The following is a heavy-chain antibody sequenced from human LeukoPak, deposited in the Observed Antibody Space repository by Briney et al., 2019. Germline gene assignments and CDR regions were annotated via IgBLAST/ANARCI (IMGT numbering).Heavy chain of an antibody. D-gene: IGHD4-17*01. Sequence: GGSLRLSCAASGFTFSSYEMNWVRQAPGKGLEWVGRIKSKTDGGTTDYAAPVKGRFTISRDDSKNTLYLQMNSLKTEDTAVYYCTTDCYGDSCDYWGQGTLVTVSS. CDR2: IKSKTDGGTT. J-gene: IGHJ4*02. V-gene: IGHV3-15*01. CDR3: TTDCYGDSCDY. CDR1: GFTFSSYE.